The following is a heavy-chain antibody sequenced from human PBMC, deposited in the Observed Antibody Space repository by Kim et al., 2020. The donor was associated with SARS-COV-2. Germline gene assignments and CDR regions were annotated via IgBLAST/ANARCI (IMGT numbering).Heavy chain of an antibody. CDR1: GCSISGYY. CDR3: ARYGSGTYPRFDF. CDR2: IYNSETT. J-gene: IGHJ4*02. D-gene: IGHD3-10*01. Sequence: SETLSLTCSVSGCSISGYYWSWIRQPPGKRLEWIGYIYNSETTNYNPSLKSRVTMSIDASKNQFSLNLSSVTAADTASYYCARYGSGTYPRFDFWGQGVRVTVSS. V-gene: IGHV4-59*01.